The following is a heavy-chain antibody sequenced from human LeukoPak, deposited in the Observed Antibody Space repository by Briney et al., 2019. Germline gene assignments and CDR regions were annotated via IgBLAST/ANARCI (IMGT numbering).Heavy chain of an antibody. V-gene: IGHV3-21*01. CDR2: ISSSSDYM. D-gene: IGHD4-17*01. J-gene: IGHJ4*02. CDR3: ARREDYRDFCIDY. Sequence: GGSLRLSCAASGITFRDYSMNWVRHAPGKGLEWVSSISSSSDYMYYADSVKGRFTISRDNAKNSLYLHMTSLRAEDTAVYYCARREDYRDFCIDYWGQGTLVTVSS. CDR1: GITFRDYS.